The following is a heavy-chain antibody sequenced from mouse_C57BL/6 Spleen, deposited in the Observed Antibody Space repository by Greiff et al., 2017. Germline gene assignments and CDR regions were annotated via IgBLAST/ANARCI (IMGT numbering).Heavy chain of an antibody. V-gene: IGHV1-64*01. CDR3: AFYYDYDDYAMGY. D-gene: IGHD2-4*01. CDR1: GYTFTSYW. Sequence: QVQLQQPGAELVKPGASVKLSCKASGYTFTSYWMHWVKQRPGQGLEWIGMIHPNSGSTNYNEKFKSKATLTVDKSSSTAYMQLSSLTSEDSAVYYCAFYYDYDDYAMGYWGQGTSVTVSS. J-gene: IGHJ4*01. CDR2: IHPNSGST.